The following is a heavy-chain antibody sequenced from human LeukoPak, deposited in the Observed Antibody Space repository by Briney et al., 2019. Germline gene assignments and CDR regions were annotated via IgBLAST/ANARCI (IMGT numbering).Heavy chain of an antibody. Sequence: GGSLRLSRAASGFTFSGSAMHWVRQASGKGLEWVGRIRSKANSYATAYAASVKGRFTISRDDSKNTAYLQMNSLKTEDTAVYYCTSHYYDSSGYKNYWGQGTLVTVSS. CDR2: IRSKANSYAT. CDR3: TSHYYDSSGYKNY. CDR1: GFTFSGSA. V-gene: IGHV3-73*01. J-gene: IGHJ4*02. D-gene: IGHD3-22*01.